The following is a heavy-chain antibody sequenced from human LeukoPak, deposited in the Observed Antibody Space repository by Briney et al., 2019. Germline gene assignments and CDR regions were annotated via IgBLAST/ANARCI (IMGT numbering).Heavy chain of an antibody. CDR3: ARSRGYSYAPGGY. D-gene: IGHD5-18*01. J-gene: IGHJ4*02. Sequence: ASVKVSCKASGYTFTSYGISWVRQAPGQGLEWMGWISAYNGNTNYAQKLQGRVTMTRDTSTSTVYMELSSLRSEDTAVYYCARSRGYSYAPGGYWGQGTLVTVSS. V-gene: IGHV1-18*01. CDR1: GYTFTSYG. CDR2: ISAYNGNT.